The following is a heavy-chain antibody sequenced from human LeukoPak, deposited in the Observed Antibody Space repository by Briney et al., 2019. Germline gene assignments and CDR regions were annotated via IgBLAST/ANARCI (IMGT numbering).Heavy chain of an antibody. CDR2: ISGSGGST. CDR1: GFTFSSYA. J-gene: IGHJ4*02. CDR3: AKGAYSTSWWSVDY. Sequence: GGSLRLSCAASGFTFSSYAMSWVRQAPGKGLEWVSAISGSGGSTYYADSVRGRFTISRDNSKDTLYLQVSSLRAEDTAVYYCAKGAYSTSWWSVDYWGQGTLVTVSS. V-gene: IGHV3-23*01. D-gene: IGHD2-2*01.